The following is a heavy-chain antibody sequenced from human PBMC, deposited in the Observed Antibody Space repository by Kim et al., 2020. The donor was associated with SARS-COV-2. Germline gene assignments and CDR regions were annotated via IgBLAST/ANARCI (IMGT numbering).Heavy chain of an antibody. V-gene: IGHV4-30-4*01. J-gene: IGHJ4*02. CDR2: IYYSETT. CDR3: ARGLVVIGNYFYQ. Sequence: SETLSLTCTVSGGSVSTADYYWNWIRQSPGKGLEWIGYIYYSETTNFNPSLKSRVLMSLDSSKNQFSLKLKSVTAADTAVYYCARGLVVIGNYFYQWGPG. D-gene: IGHD2-21*01. CDR1: GGSVSTADYY.